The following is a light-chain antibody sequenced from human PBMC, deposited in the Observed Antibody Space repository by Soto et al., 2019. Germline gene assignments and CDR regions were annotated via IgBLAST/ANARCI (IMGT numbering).Light chain of an antibody. CDR1: SSNVGSNY. V-gene: IGLV1-47*01. CDR2: RNN. Sequence: QSVLTQPPSASGTPGQRVTISCSGSSSNVGSNYVYWYQQLPGTAPKLLIYRNNQRPSGVPDRFSGSKSGTSASLAISGLRSEDEADYYCAAWDDSLSESTVISGGGTKLTVL. J-gene: IGLJ2*01. CDR3: AAWDDSLSESTVI.